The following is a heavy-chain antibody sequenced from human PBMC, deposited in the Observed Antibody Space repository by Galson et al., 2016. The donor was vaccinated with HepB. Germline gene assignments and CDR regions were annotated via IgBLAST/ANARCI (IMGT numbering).Heavy chain of an antibody. CDR1: GFAFGSHW. J-gene: IGHJ5*02. D-gene: IGHD4-23*01. CDR2: INSDGTIS. Sequence: SLRLSCAASGFAFGSHWMHWVRQVPGKGLVWVSRINSDGTISNYADSVKGRFTISRDNAKNTLYLQMNGLRVEDTAVYYCGRDHSVVLTTAYNWFDPWGQGTLVTVSP. V-gene: IGHV3-74*01. CDR3: GRDHSVVLTTAYNWFDP.